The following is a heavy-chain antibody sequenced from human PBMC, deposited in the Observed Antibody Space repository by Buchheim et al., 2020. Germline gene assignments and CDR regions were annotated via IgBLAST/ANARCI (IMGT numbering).Heavy chain of an antibody. CDR1: GGSVSSGSYY. J-gene: IGHJ6*02. CDR2: IYYSGST. D-gene: IGHD3-10*02. Sequence: QVQLQESGPGLVKPSETLSLTCTVSGGSVSSGSYYWSWIRQPPGKGLEWIGYIYYSGSTNYNPSLKSRVTISVDTSKNQFSLKLSSVTAADTAVYYCARDSIVWNGGITCSWKCYYYYGMDVWGQGTT. CDR3: ARDSIVWNGGITCSWKCYYYYGMDV. V-gene: IGHV4-61*01.